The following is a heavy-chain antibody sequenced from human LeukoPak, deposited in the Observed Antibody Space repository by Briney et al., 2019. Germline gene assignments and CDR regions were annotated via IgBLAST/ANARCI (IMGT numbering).Heavy chain of an antibody. V-gene: IGHV3-30-3*01. Sequence: GSLRLSCAASGFTFSSYAMHWVRQAPGKGLEWVAVISYDGSNKYYADSVKGRFTISRDNSKNTLYLQMNSLRAEDTAVYYCARSSGYDTFDYWGQGTLVTVSS. CDR2: ISYDGSNK. CDR1: GFTFSSYA. D-gene: IGHD5-12*01. CDR3: ARSSGYDTFDY. J-gene: IGHJ4*02.